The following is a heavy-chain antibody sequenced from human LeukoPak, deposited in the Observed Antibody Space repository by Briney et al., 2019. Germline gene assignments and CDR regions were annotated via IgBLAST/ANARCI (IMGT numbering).Heavy chain of an antibody. J-gene: IGHJ4*02. D-gene: IGHD3-9*01. CDR2: ISSSATYI. CDR3: ATADLTGYYGGDY. V-gene: IGHV3-21*01. CDR1: AFTFSNYN. Sequence: GGSLRLSCAVSAFTFSNYNMIWVRQAPGKGLEWVSSISSSATYIYYADSVKGRFTISRDDAKHSLFLQMNSLRAEDTAVYYCATADLTGYYGGDYWGQGTLVTVSS.